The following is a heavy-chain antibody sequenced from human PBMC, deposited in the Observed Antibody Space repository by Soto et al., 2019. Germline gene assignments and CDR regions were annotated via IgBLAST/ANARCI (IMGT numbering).Heavy chain of an antibody. V-gene: IGHV4-31*03. CDR1: GGSISSGGYY. CDR3: ARVPNYGSGSLNDY. CDR2: IYYSGST. D-gene: IGHD3-10*01. Sequence: PSETLSLTCTVSGGSISSGGYYWSWIRQHPGKGLEWIGYIYYSGSTYYNPSLKSRVTISVDTSKNQFSLKLSSVTAADTAVYYCARVPNYGSGSLNDYWGQGTLVTVSS. J-gene: IGHJ4*02.